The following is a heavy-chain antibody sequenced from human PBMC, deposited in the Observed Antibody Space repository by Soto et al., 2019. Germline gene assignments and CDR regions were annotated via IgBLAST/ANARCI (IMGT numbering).Heavy chain of an antibody. J-gene: IGHJ1*01. CDR3: ARDREQITLILVSSSGFPY. V-gene: IGHV3-33*01. CDR2: IWYDGSNK. D-gene: IGHD3-22*01. Sequence: PGGSLRLCCAASGVTCSRYGMHWVRQAPGKGLEWVAVIWYDGSNKYYADSVKGRFTISRDNSKNTLYLQMNSLRAEDTAVYYCARDREQITLILVSSSGFPYWGHGTLVTVSS. CDR1: GVTCSRYG.